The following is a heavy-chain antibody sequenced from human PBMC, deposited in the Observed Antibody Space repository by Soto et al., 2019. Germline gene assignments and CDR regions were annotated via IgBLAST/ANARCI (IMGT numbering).Heavy chain of an antibody. CDR1: VGTFSSYP. Sequence: QVQLVQSGAEVKKPGSSVKVSCEASVGTFSSYPINWVRQAPGQGLEWMGGIIPFFGTSNYAQKFQGRVTITEDATTSTDYMELRSLNSENTAVYYCAGVGHITHYGMAVWGQGTTVTVSS. CDR2: IIPFFGTS. CDR3: AGVGHITHYGMAV. J-gene: IGHJ6*02. V-gene: IGHV1-69*01. D-gene: IGHD1-26*01.